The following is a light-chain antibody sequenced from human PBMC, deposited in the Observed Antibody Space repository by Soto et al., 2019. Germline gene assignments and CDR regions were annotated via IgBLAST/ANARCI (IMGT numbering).Light chain of an antibody. Sequence: DIPMTQSPSTLSASVGDRVTITCRASQSISRWLAWHQQKPGKAPRLLIYDASNLQRGVPSRFSGSGSGTEFTLPITSLQPEDFATYYCQQYNDYSGMFGQGTKVEIK. CDR3: QQYNDYSGM. CDR2: DAS. J-gene: IGKJ1*01. V-gene: IGKV1-5*01. CDR1: QSISRW.